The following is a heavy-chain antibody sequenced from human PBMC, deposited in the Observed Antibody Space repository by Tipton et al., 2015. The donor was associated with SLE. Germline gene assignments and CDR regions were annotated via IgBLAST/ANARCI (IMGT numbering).Heavy chain of an antibody. V-gene: IGHV4-61*02. Sequence: TLSLTCTVSGGSISSGGYYWSWVRQPAGKGLEWIGRIYSSGRTNYNPSLRSRLTTSLDTSKNQFSLRLTSVTAADTAVYYCARGMVTWRGAILGVDVWGQGTTVNVSS. J-gene: IGHJ6*02. CDR1: GGSISSGGYY. D-gene: IGHD2-21*02. CDR2: IYSSGRT. CDR3: ARGMVTWRGAILGVDV.